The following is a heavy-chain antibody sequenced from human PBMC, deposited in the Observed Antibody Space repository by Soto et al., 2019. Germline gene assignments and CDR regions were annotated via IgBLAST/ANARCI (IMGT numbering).Heavy chain of an antibody. CDR3: ARVLRCLGDGNACDV. CDR1: GFTFSDHY. J-gene: IGHJ3*01. Sequence: EVQLVESGGGLVQPGGSLRLSCAASGFTFSDHYMDWVRQAPGKGLEWVGSTRNKANSYTTEYAASVKGRFTISTDDSKNSLYLQMNSLKAGEKAVYYCARVLRCLGDGNACDVWGQGTMVSVAS. V-gene: IGHV3-72*01. CDR2: TRNKANSYTT. D-gene: IGHD2-15*01.